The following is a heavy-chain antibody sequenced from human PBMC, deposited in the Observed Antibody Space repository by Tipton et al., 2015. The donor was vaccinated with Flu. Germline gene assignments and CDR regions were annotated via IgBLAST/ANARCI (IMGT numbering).Heavy chain of an antibody. CDR1: GFSFSDYY. J-gene: IGHJ3*02. V-gene: IGHV3-11*01. Sequence: QLVQSGGGLVKAGGSLRVSCAASGFSFSDYYMTWIRQAPGRGLEWVSYISATGNTIKYADSVKGRFTISRDNANNSLYLEMNSLRVEDTAVYYCARASSSGTYIMDAFNIWGQGTMVTVSA. CDR2: ISATGNTI. D-gene: IGHD1-26*01. CDR3: ARASSSGTYIMDAFNI.